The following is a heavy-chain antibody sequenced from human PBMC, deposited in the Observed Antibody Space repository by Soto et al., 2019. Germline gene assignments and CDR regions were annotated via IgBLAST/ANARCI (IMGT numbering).Heavy chain of an antibody. V-gene: IGHV1-3*01. D-gene: IGHD3-22*01. CDR1: GYTLTRNA. J-gene: IGHJ4*02. CDR3: ARGQLSSGYYMDY. CDR2: INAANGYT. Sequence: ASVKVSCKASGYTLTRNAMHWVRQAPGQRLERMGWINAANGYTKYSQKFQGRVTITGDTSANTAYMDLSSLRSEDTAVYYCARGQLSSGYYMDYWGQGTLVTVSS.